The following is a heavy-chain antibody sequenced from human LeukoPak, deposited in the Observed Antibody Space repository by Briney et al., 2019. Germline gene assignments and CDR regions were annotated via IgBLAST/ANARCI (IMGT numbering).Heavy chain of an antibody. CDR3: ARDLAAAGTIDP. CDR1: GGSFSGYY. V-gene: IGHV4-59*01. Sequence: PSETLSLTCAVYGGSFSGYYWSWLRQPPGKGLEWIVYHSGSTNYNPSLKSRVTISEDTSKNQFSLKLSSVTAADTAVYYCARDLAAAGTIDPWGQGTLVTVSS. CDR2: YHSGST. J-gene: IGHJ5*02. D-gene: IGHD6-13*01.